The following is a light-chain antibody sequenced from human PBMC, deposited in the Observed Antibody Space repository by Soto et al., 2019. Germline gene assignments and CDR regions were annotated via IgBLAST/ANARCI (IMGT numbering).Light chain of an antibody. CDR3: SSYAGSDYPDV. CDR2: DVS. J-gene: IGLJ1*01. CDR1: SKDVGYYNY. Sequence: QSVLTQPPSASGSPGQSVTIACTGTSKDVGYYNYVSWYQQPPGKAPKLLIYDVSKRPSGVPDRFSGSKSGNTASLTVSGLQAEDEGDYYCSSYAGSDYPDVFGTGTKATVL. V-gene: IGLV2-8*01.